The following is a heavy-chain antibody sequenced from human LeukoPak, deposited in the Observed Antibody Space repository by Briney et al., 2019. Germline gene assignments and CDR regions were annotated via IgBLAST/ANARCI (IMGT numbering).Heavy chain of an antibody. Sequence: PGGSLRLSCAASGFTFSSYSMNWVRQAPGKGLEWVSYISSNSSTIYYADSVKGRFTISRDNAKNSLYLQMNSLRAEDTAVYYCARDRRSTGTTEIDAFDICGQGAMVTVSS. CDR2: ISSNSSTI. CDR1: GFTFSSYS. J-gene: IGHJ3*02. D-gene: IGHD1-7*01. CDR3: ARDRRSTGTTEIDAFDI. V-gene: IGHV3-48*04.